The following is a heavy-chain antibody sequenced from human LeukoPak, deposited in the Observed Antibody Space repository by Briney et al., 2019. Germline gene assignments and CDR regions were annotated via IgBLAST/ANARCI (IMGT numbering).Heavy chain of an antibody. CDR3: ATYYYDCSCYYDY. V-gene: IGHV3-23*01. Sequence: GGSLRLSCAASGFTFSSYAMSWVRQPPGKGLGWVSAISGSGGSTNYADSVKGRFTISRDNAKNTLYLQMNSLRAEDTAVYYCATYYYDCSCYYDYWGQGTLVTVSS. CDR2: ISGSGGST. J-gene: IGHJ4*02. D-gene: IGHD3-22*01. CDR1: GFTFSSYA.